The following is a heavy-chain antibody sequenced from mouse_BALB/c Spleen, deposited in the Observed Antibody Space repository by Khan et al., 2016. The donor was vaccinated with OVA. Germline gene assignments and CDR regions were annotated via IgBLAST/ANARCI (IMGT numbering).Heavy chain of an antibody. V-gene: IGHV5-17*02. Sequence: EVELVESGGGLVQPGGSRKLSCAASGFTFSRFGMHWVRQAPEKGLEWVAYISSGSSSIYYADTVKGRFTISRDNPKKTLFLQMTSLRSEDTAMYYCARDSNFDYWGQGTTRPVSS. J-gene: IGHJ2*01. CDR3: ARDSNFDY. CDR1: GFTFSRFG. CDR2: ISSGSSSI.